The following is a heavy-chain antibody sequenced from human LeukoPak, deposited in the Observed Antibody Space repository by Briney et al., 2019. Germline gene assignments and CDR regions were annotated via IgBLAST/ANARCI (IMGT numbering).Heavy chain of an antibody. V-gene: IGHV3-21*01. Sequence: PGGSLRLSCAASGFTFSSYSMNWVRQAPGKGLEWVSSISSSSSYIYYADSVKGRFTISRDNAKNSLYLQMNSLRAEDTAVYYRARSLDFRVVVVAVHFDYWGQGTLVTVSS. D-gene: IGHD2-15*01. CDR2: ISSSSSYI. J-gene: IGHJ4*02. CDR3: ARSLDFRVVVVAVHFDY. CDR1: GFTFSSYS.